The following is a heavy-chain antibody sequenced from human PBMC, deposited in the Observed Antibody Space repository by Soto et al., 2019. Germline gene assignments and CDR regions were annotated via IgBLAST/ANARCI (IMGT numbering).Heavy chain of an antibody. D-gene: IGHD3-22*01. Sequence: ASVKVSCKTSGFIFTNYWMHWVRQAPGQGLEWMGVINPSGRSTIYAQKFQGRFTMTRDTSTTTLYMELSSLKSEDTAVYYCARDQRADSSGYSYWWFDPWGQGTLVTVSS. CDR2: INPSGRST. CDR1: GFIFTNYW. J-gene: IGHJ5*02. V-gene: IGHV1-46*01. CDR3: ARDQRADSSGYSYWWFDP.